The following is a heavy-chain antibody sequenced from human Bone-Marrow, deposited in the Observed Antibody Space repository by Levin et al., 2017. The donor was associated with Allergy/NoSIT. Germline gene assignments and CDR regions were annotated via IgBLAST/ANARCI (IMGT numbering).Heavy chain of an antibody. V-gene: IGHV3-7*03. D-gene: IGHD2-8*01. J-gene: IGHJ5*02. Sequence: QTGGSLRLSCAASIFNFRGYWMTWVRQAPGKGLEWVANINQDGTEIYYVDSVRGRFTISRDNAKNSLSLQMNNLRAEDSAVYYCTKDGTPTNRPYGANWFDLWGQGTLVSV. CDR2: INQDGTEI. CDR1: IFNFRGYW. CDR3: TKDGTPTNRPYGANWFDL.